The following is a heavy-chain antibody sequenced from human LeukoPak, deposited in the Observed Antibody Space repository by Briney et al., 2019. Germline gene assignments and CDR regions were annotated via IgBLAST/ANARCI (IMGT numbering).Heavy chain of an antibody. CDR3: AKSSYYDASGYYREYYFDS. CDR2: ISGSGGST. Sequence: QAGGSLRLSCVPSGFSFSNYALSWVHQAPGKGLEWVSSISGSGGSTHYVDSVKGRFTISRDKTKNTLYLQMNSLRAEDTAVYYCAKSSYYDASGYYREYYFDSWGQGTLVTVSS. J-gene: IGHJ4*02. D-gene: IGHD3-22*01. CDR1: GFSFSNYA. V-gene: IGHV3-23*01.